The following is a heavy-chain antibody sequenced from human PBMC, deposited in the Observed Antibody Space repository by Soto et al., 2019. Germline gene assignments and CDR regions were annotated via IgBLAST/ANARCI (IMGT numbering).Heavy chain of an antibody. CDR2: IYFSGVT. D-gene: IGHD1-1*01. V-gene: IGHV4-31*03. CDR3: ARGPWRTPPEAAFDV. J-gene: IGHJ3*01. CDR1: GGSISSAGYY. Sequence: SETLSLTCTVSGGSISSAGYYWSWIRQHPGKGLEWIGYIYFSGVTYYNPSLESRVTISVDTSKNQFSLRLSSVTAADTAVYYCARGPWRTPPEAAFDVWGQGTKVTVSS.